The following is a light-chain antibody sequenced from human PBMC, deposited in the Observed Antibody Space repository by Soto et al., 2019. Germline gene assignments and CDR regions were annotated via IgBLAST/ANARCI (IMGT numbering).Light chain of an antibody. J-gene: IGLJ2*01. Sequence: QSALTQPTSVSGSPGQSISISCTGTSSDVGGYDYVSWYQQHPDKAPKLIIYEVSNRPSGVSNRLSGSKSGNTASLTISGLQAEDEADYYCTSYTTSSTVIFGGGTKVTVL. V-gene: IGLV2-14*01. CDR1: SSDVGGYDY. CDR2: EVS. CDR3: TSYTTSSTVI.